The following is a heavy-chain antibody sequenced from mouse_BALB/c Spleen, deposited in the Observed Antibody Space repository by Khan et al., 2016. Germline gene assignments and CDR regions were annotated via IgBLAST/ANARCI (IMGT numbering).Heavy chain of an antibody. J-gene: IGHJ4*01. V-gene: IGHV3-6*02. CDR3: AIFYYGSHCYDYVMDY. CDR2: ISYDGNN. Sequence: EVQLVESGPGLVKPSQSLSLTCSVIGYSITSGYYWNWIRQFPGNKLEWMGYISYDGNNNYNPSLKNRISITRDTSKNPFFLKLNSVTTEDTATYYCAIFYYGSHCYDYVMDYWGQGTSVTVSS. CDR1: GYSITSGYY. D-gene: IGHD1-1*01.